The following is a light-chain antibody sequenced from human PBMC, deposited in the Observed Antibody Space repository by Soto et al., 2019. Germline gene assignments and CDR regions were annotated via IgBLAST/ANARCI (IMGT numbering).Light chain of an antibody. Sequence: INMTQSPSSLSAWVGPTVTITGRASQSISTWLAWYQQKKGKAPNTIIYDASTLASGGPSGFSGSAYGTDFNLTISSLQPDDSATYYCQQYNSYPYTFGQGTRLEIK. CDR2: DAS. CDR3: QQYNSYPYT. CDR1: QSISTW. V-gene: IGKV1-5*01. J-gene: IGKJ5*01.